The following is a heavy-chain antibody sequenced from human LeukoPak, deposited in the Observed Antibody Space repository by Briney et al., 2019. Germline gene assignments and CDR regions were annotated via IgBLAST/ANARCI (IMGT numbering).Heavy chain of an antibody. J-gene: IGHJ4*02. CDR1: GFTFSSYW. V-gene: IGHV3-7*01. D-gene: IGHD3-22*01. Sequence: GGSLRLSCAASGFTFSSYWMSWMRQAPGKGLEWVANIKYDGNEEYYVDSVRGRFTISRDNAKNSLYLQLNSLRVEDTAVYYCARAPRIVVDTTTTYWGQGTLVTVSS. CDR2: IKYDGNEE. CDR3: ARAPRIVVDTTTTY.